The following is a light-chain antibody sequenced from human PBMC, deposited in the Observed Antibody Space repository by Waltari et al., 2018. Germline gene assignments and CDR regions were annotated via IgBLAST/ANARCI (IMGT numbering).Light chain of an antibody. V-gene: IGLV1-40*01. Sequence: QSVLTQPPSVSGAPGQRVTISCPGSSSNLGAGYDVNWYQQLPGTAPKLLIYVNSNRPSGVPDRFSGSKSGTSASLAITGLQAEDEADYYCQSYDSSLSVYVFGTGTKVTVL. CDR3: QSYDSSLSVYV. CDR2: VNS. CDR1: SSNLGAGYD. J-gene: IGLJ1*01.